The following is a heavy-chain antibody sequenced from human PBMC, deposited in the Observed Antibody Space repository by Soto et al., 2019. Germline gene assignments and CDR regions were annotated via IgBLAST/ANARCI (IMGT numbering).Heavy chain of an antibody. CDR2: INHSGST. CDR1: GGSFSGYY. J-gene: IGHJ4*02. CDR3: ARGHMYYYDSSVWRYFDY. D-gene: IGHD3-22*01. Sequence: QVQLQQWGAGLLKPSETLSLTCAVYGGSFSGYYWSWIRQPPGKGLEWIGEINHSGSTNYNPSLKSRVTISVDTSKNQFSLKLSSVTAADTAVYYCARGHMYYYDSSVWRYFDYWGQGTLVTVSS. V-gene: IGHV4-34*01.